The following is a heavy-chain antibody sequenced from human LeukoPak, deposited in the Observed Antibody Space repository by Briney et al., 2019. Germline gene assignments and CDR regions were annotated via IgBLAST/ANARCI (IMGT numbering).Heavy chain of an antibody. J-gene: IGHJ6*03. D-gene: IGHD3/OR15-3a*01. CDR2: IDPNSGGT. Sequence: ASVKVSCKASGYTFTGYYMHWVRQAPGQGLEWMGWIDPNSGGTNYAQKFQGRVTMTRDTSISTAYMELSRLRSDDTAVYYCARVILAAKTSETDYYYYMDVWGKGTTVTISS. CDR3: ARVILAAKTSETDYYYYMDV. CDR1: GYTFTGYY. V-gene: IGHV1-2*02.